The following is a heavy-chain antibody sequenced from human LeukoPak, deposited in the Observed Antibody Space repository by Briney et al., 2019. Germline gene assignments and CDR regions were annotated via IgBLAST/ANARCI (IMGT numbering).Heavy chain of an antibody. D-gene: IGHD1-14*01. CDR3: AASYNWNHNFDP. V-gene: IGHV1-58*02. CDR1: GFTFTSSA. Sequence: GTSVKVSCKASGFTFTSSAMQWVRQARGQRLEWIGWIVVGSGNTNYAQKFQERVTITMDMSTSTASMELSSLTSEDTAVYYCAASYNWNHNFDPWGQGTLVTVSS. J-gene: IGHJ5*02. CDR2: IVVGSGNT.